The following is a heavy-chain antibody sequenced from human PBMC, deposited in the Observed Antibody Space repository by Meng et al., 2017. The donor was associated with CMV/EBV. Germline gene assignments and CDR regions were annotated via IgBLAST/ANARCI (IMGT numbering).Heavy chain of an antibody. CDR3: ARSESSLRMPAIWY. Sequence: ASVKVSCKASGYTFTGYYMHWVRQAPGQGLEWMGWINPNSGGTNYAQKFQDRVTMTRDTSISTAYMELSRLRSDDTAVYYCARSESSLRMPAIWYWGQGTLVTVSS. D-gene: IGHD2-2*01. CDR2: INPNSGGT. J-gene: IGHJ4*02. V-gene: IGHV1-2*02. CDR1: GYTFTGYY.